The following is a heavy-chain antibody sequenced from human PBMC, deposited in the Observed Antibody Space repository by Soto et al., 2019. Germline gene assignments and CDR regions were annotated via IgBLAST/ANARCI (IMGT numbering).Heavy chain of an antibody. J-gene: IGHJ4*02. CDR1: GGSFSGYY. D-gene: IGHD6-19*01. CDR2: INHSGST. Sequence: KPSETLSLTCAVYGGSFSGYYWSWIRQPPGKGLEWIGEINHSGSTNYNPSLKSRVTISVDTSKNQFSLKLSSVTAADTAVYYCAREPVAGYYFDYWGQGTLVTVSS. V-gene: IGHV4-34*01. CDR3: AREPVAGYYFDY.